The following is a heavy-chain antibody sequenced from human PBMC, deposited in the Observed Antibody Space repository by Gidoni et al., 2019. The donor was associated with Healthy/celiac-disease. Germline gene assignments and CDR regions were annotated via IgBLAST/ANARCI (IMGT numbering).Heavy chain of an antibody. V-gene: IGHV3-9*01. Sequence: EVQLVESGGGLVQPGRSLRLSCAASGFTFDDYAMHWVRQAPGKGLEWVSGISWNSGSIGYADSVKGRFTISRDNAKNSLYLQMNSLRAEDTALYYCAKDIGAYSYGNFDYWGQGTLVTVSS. CDR2: ISWNSGSI. D-gene: IGHD5-18*01. J-gene: IGHJ4*02. CDR3: AKDIGAYSYGNFDY. CDR1: GFTFDDYA.